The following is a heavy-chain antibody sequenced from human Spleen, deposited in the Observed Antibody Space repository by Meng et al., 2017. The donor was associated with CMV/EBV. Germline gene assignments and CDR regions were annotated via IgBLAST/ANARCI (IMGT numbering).Heavy chain of an antibody. CDR2: ISFSGSTI. CDR1: GGPFSGYF. Sequence: LSLTCAVYGGPFSGYFWTWIRRAPGKGLEWVSYISFSGSTIYYADSVKGRFTISRDISKNTLYLQMNSLRADDTAVYYCAKVRGAAANTHFDFWGQGTQVTVSS. V-gene: IGHV3-11*01. J-gene: IGHJ4*02. D-gene: IGHD6-13*01. CDR3: AKVRGAAANTHFDF.